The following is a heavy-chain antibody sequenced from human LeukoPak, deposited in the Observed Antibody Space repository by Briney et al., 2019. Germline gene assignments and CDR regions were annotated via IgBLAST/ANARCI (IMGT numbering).Heavy chain of an antibody. J-gene: IGHJ4*02. V-gene: IGHV4-39*07. D-gene: IGHD1-1*01. CDR3: ARVVQLERRGGFDYFDY. CDR2: IYYSGST. Sequence: SETLSLTCTVSGGSISSSSYYWGWIRQPPGKGLEWIGSIYYSGSTYYNPSLKSRVTISVDTSKNQFSLKLSSVTAADTAVYYCARVVQLERRGGFDYFDYWGQGTLVTVSS. CDR1: GGSISSSSYY.